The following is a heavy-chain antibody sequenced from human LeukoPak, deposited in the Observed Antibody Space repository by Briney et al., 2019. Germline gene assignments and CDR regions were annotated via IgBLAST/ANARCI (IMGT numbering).Heavy chain of an antibody. CDR2: IRYDGSNK. D-gene: IGHD2-2*01. J-gene: IGHJ5*02. CDR3: AKGGDCSSTSCYPINWFDP. Sequence: GGSLRLSCAASGFTFSSYGMHWVRQAPGKGLEWVAFIRYDGSNKYYADSVKGRFTISRDNSKNTLYLQMNSLRAEDTAVYYCAKGGDCSSTSCYPINWFDPWGQGTLVTVSS. V-gene: IGHV3-30*02. CDR1: GFTFSSYG.